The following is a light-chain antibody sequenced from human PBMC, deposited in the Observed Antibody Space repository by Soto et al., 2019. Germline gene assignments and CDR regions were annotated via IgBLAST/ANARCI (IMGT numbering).Light chain of an antibody. Sequence: DIQMTQSPSSLSASVGDRVTITCRASQGISKSLAWYQQKPGKVPKLLIYAASTLQSGVPSRFSGSGSGTDFTLTISRLQPEDVATYYCQNYNSDPKTFGPGTKVDIK. CDR1: QGISKS. V-gene: IGKV1-27*01. CDR2: AAS. J-gene: IGKJ1*01. CDR3: QNYNSDPKT.